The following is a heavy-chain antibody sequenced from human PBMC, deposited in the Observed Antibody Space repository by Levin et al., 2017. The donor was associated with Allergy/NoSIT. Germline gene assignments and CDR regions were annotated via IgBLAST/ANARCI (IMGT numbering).Heavy chain of an antibody. CDR3: ARGGSNYNWFDP. CDR1: GYTFTSYD. V-gene: IGHV1-8*01. CDR2: MNPNSGNT. D-gene: IGHD4-11*01. J-gene: IGHJ5*02. Sequence: GESLKISCKASGYTFTSYDINWVRQATGQGLEWMGWMNPNSGNTGYAQKFQGRVTMTRNTSISTAYMELSSLRSEDTAVYYCARGGSNYNWFDPWGQGTLVTVSS.